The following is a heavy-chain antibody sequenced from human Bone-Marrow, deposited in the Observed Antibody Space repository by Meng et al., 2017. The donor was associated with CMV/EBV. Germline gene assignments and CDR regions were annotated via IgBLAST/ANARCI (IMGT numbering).Heavy chain of an antibody. CDR1: GYTFSTYG. V-gene: IGHV1-18*01. D-gene: IGHD2-15*01. J-gene: IGHJ3*02. Sequence: ASVKVSCKASGYTFSTYGFTWVRQAPGQGLEWMGWISGYNGNTNYAQKLQGRVTMTTDTSTSTVYMELRSLRSDDTAVYYCARVAGGHDAFDIWGQGTMVTVSS. CDR2: ISGYNGNT. CDR3: ARVAGGHDAFDI.